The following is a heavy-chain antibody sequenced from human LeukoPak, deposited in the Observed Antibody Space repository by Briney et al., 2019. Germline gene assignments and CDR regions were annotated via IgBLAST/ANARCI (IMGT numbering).Heavy chain of an antibody. CDR1: GFTFSSYW. CDR2: IKQGGSEK. J-gene: IGHJ4*02. D-gene: IGHD3-16*02. Sequence: GGSLRLSCAASGFTFSSYWMSWVRQAPGKGLEWVANIKQGGSEKYYVDSVKGRFTISRDNAKNSLYLQMNSLRAEDTAVYYCARADYDYVWGSYRQYYFDYWSQGTLVTVSS. V-gene: IGHV3-7*01. CDR3: ARADYDYVWGSYRQYYFDY.